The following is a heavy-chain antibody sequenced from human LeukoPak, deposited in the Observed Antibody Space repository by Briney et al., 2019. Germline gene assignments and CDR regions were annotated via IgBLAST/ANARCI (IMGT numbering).Heavy chain of an antibody. CDR2: IYYSWST. Sequence: SETLSLTCTVSGGSISSSSYYWGWIRQPPGKGLEWIGSIYYSWSTYYNPSLKSRVTISVDTSKNQFSLRLSSVTAADSAVYYCARHATESTIFGVAIPNNWFDSWGQGTLVTVSS. D-gene: IGHD3-3*01. CDR3: ARHATESTIFGVAIPNNWFDS. J-gene: IGHJ5*01. CDR1: GGSISSSSYY. V-gene: IGHV4-39*01.